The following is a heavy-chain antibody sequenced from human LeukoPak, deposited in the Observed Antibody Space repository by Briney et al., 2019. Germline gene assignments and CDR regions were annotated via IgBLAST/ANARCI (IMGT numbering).Heavy chain of an antibody. CDR3: ARDQGHIVVVTAVGPFDP. V-gene: IGHV1-8*02. Sequence: ASVKVSCKASGGTFSSYAINWVRQATGQGLEWMGWMNPNSGNTGYAQKFQGRVTMTRNTSISTAYMELSSLRSEDTAVYYCARDQGHIVVVTAVGPFDPWGQGTLVTVSS. CDR1: GGTFSSYA. J-gene: IGHJ5*02. D-gene: IGHD2-21*02. CDR2: MNPNSGNT.